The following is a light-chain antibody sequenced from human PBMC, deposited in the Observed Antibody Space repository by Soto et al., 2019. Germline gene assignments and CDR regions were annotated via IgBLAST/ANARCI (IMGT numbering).Light chain of an antibody. J-gene: IGKJ4*01. V-gene: IGKV3D-15*01. CDR2: GAS. CDR1: QSVGST. CDR3: QQYYNWPLT. Sequence: EIVMTQSPATLSVSPGERATLSCRASQSVGSTLAWYQHKPGQAPRLLIYGASTRATGIPARFSGSGSETEFTLTISSLQSEDFAVYYCQQYYNWPLTFGGGTKVDIK.